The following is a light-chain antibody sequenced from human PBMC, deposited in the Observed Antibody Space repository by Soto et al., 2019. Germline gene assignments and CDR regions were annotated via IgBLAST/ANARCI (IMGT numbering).Light chain of an antibody. CDR1: ESISSY. V-gene: IGKV3-11*01. CDR2: DAS. J-gene: IGKJ3*01. CDR3: QQRSYLFA. Sequence: EIVLTQSPATLSLSPGERANLSCRASESISSYLAWYQQKPGQAPRLLIYDASNRATGIPPRFSGSGSGTDFTLTISSLEPEDFAVYYCQQRSYLFAFGPGTKVDVK.